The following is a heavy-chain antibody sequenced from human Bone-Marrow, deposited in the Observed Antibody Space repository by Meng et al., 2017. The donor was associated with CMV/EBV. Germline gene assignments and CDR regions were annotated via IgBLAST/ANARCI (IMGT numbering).Heavy chain of an antibody. D-gene: IGHD3-10*01. Sequence: QVQLVQSGAEVKKPGSSVKVSCKASGGTFSSYAISWVRQAPGQGLEWMGWMNPNSGNTGYLKKFRDRVTMTRNTSISTAYMELSSLTSEDTAIYYCARFASGSSTNWGQGTLVTVSS. CDR3: ARFASGSSTN. V-gene: IGHV1-8*02. J-gene: IGHJ4*02. CDR1: GGTFSSYA. CDR2: MNPNSGNT.